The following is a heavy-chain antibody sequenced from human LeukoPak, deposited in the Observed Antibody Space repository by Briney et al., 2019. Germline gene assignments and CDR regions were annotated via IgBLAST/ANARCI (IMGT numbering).Heavy chain of an antibody. J-gene: IGHJ4*02. CDR2: IYHSGST. CDR3: DRAVAEYSGYDSLDY. CDR1: GGSISSGGYS. V-gene: IGHV4-30-2*01. D-gene: IGHD5-12*01. Sequence: SETLSLTCAVSGGSISSGGYSWSWIRQPPGKGLEWIGYIYHSGSTYYNPSLKSRVTISVDRSRNQFSLKLSSVTAADTAAYYSDRAVAEYSGYDSLDYSGQGNLVTAS.